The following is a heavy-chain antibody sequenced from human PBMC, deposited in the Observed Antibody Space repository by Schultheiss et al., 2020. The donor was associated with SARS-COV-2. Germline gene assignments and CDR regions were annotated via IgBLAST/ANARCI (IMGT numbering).Heavy chain of an antibody. CDR1: GGSIYNYY. Sequence: SETLSLTCTVSGGSIYNYYWIWIRQPPGKGLEWIGYISYSGSTNYNPSLKSRVTVSVDTSKNQFSLKLRSVTPADTAVYFCARDGYSYGTFGYWGQGTLVTVSS. D-gene: IGHD5-18*01. V-gene: IGHV4-59*01. CDR2: ISYSGST. J-gene: IGHJ4*02. CDR3: ARDGYSYGTFGY.